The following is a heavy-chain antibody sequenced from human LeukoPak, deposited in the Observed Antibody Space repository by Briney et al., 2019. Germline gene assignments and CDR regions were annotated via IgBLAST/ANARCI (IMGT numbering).Heavy chain of an antibody. CDR3: ARDRSYGSFDF. D-gene: IGHD5-18*01. CDR1: GFTFDDHG. J-gene: IGHJ4*02. V-gene: IGHV3-20*01. CDR2: INWNGGST. Sequence: GGSLRLSCAASGFTFDDHGMNWVRHAPGKGLEWVSGINWNGGSTFYADSVKGRFTISRDNAKNALYLQMNSLTAEDTALYHCARDRSYGSFDFWGQGTLVTVSS.